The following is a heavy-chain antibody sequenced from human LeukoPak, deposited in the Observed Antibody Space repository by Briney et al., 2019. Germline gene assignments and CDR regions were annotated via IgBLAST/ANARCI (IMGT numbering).Heavy chain of an antibody. CDR1: GFSVSSNY. Sequence: GGSLRLSCAASGFSVSSNYMSWVRQAPGKGLEWVSVIYSGGTTYYADSVKGRFTISRDNSKNTLYLQMNSLRAEDTAVYYCASGRQPHYVTGRYYYYMDVWGKGTTVTVSS. V-gene: IGHV3-53*01. D-gene: IGHD3-16*01. CDR3: ASGRQPHYVTGRYYYYMDV. CDR2: IYSGGTT. J-gene: IGHJ6*03.